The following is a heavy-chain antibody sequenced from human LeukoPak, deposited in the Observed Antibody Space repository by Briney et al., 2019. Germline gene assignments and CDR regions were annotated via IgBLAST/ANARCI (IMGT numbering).Heavy chain of an antibody. J-gene: IGHJ1*01. V-gene: IGHV1-2*02. CDR2: INPNSGVT. CDR3: ARDRGQVMITFGGAEYFQH. D-gene: IGHD3-16*01. CDR1: GYTFTGYY. Sequence: ASVKVSCKASGYTFTGYYMHWVRQAPGQGLEWMGWINPNSGVTNYAQKFQGRVTMTRDTSISTAYMEVSRLRSDDTAVYYCARDRGQVMITFGGAEYFQHWGQGTLVTVSS.